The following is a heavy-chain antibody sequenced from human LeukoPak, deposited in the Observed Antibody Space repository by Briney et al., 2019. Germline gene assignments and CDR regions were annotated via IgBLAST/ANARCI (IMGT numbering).Heavy chain of an antibody. V-gene: IGHV3-23*01. CDR2: LNGDNT. CDR3: ARTLVVVMYYGMDV. D-gene: IGHD3-22*01. J-gene: IGHJ6*02. CDR1: GFTFSNFA. Sequence: GGSLRLSCAASGFTFSNFAMSWIRQAPGKGLEWVSALNGDNTYYADSVKGRFTVSRDNSKNTLYLQMNSLTAEDTAVYYCARTLVVVMYYGMDVWGQGTTVTVSS.